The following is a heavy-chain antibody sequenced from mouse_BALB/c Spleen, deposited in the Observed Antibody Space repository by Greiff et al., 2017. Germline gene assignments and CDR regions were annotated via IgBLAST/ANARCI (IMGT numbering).Heavy chain of an antibody. CDR1: GYTFTDYA. J-gene: IGHJ4*01. Sequence: QVQLQQSGPELVRPGVSVKISCKGSGYTFTDYAMHWVKQSPAKSLEWIGVISTYYGNTNYNQKFKGKATMTVDKSSSTAYMELARLTSEDSAIYYCARGTTVGADAMDYWGQGTSVTVSS. V-gene: IGHV1-67*01. D-gene: IGHD1-1*01. CDR3: ARGTTVGADAMDY. CDR2: ISTYYGNT.